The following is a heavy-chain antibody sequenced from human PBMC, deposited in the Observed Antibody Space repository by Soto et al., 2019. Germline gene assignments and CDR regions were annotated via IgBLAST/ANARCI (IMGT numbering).Heavy chain of an antibody. Sequence: GGSLRLSCAGSGFTFGDYYMSWIRQAPGKGLEWLSYISPGSRYPAYADSVKGRFTISRDNAKRSLYLQMMSLTAEDTAIYYCVRGGGGGLFDPWGQGTMVTVSS. CDR1: GFTFGDYY. J-gene: IGHJ5*02. CDR2: ISPGSRYP. V-gene: IGHV3-11*06. CDR3: VRGGGGGLFDP. D-gene: IGHD2-15*01.